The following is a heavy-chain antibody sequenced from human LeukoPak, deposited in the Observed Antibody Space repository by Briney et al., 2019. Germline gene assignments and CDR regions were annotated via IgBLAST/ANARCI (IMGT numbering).Heavy chain of an antibody. CDR2: ISSSSSYI. CDR3: ARGRSGSTNWFDP. D-gene: IGHD3-10*01. Sequence: GGSLRLSCAASGFTFSSYSMNWVRQAPGKGLEWVSSISSSSSYIYYADSVKGRFTISRDNAKNSLYLQMNGLRAEDTAVYYCARGRSGSTNWFDPWGQGTLVTVSS. V-gene: IGHV3-21*01. CDR1: GFTFSSYS. J-gene: IGHJ5*02.